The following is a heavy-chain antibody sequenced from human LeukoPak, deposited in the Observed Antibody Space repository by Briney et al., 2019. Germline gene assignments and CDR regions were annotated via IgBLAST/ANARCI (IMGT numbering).Heavy chain of an antibody. CDR2: ISSSGSTI. D-gene: IGHD5-24*01. CDR1: GFTFSDYY. CDR3: ANVQMATNSADY. J-gene: IGHJ4*02. V-gene: IGHV3-11*01. Sequence: GGSLRLSCAASGFTFSDYYMSWIRQAPGKGLEWVSYISSSGSTIYYADSVKGRFTISRDNAKNSLYLRMNSLRAEDTAVYYCANVQMATNSADYWGQGTLVTVSS.